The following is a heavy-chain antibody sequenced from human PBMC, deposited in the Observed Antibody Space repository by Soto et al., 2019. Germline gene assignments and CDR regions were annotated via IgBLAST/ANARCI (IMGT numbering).Heavy chain of an antibody. J-gene: IGHJ4*02. Sequence: PSETLSLTCTVSGGSVSSESHYWSCIRQTPGKGLEWIGYIYYSGRTNYNPSLKSRVTISVDTSKNQFSLKMSSVTAADTAVYYCARTRRGYSYGYFDYWGQGTLVTVSS. CDR2: IYYSGRT. D-gene: IGHD5-18*01. CDR3: ARTRRGYSYGYFDY. V-gene: IGHV4-61*01. CDR1: GGSVSSESHY.